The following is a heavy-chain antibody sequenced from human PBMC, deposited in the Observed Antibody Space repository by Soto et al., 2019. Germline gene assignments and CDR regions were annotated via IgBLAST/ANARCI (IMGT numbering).Heavy chain of an antibody. D-gene: IGHD1-26*01. V-gene: IGHV3-74*01. CDR2: ISSDGGFT. Sequence: EVQLVESGGGLVQPGGSLRLSCAVSGFTLSSFWIHWVRQAPGKGLVWVLRISSDGGFTYYADSVKGPFTISRDVAKNTVYVQMNGLRAEDTAVYYCARAGIVGARNAMDVWGQGTTVTVSS. CDR3: ARAGIVGARNAMDV. CDR1: GFTLSSFW. J-gene: IGHJ6*02.